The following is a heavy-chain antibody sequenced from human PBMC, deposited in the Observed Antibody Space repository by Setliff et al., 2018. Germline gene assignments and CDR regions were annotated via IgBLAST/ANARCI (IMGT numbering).Heavy chain of an antibody. V-gene: IGHV1-69*10. CDR3: ARHPPPPNYFDIGALDS. CDR1: GGPLNSYS. CDR2: IIPVLDIT. D-gene: IGHD3-22*01. J-gene: IGHJ4*02. Sequence: SVKVSCKASGGPLNSYSFSWVRQAPGQGLEWMGGIIPVLDITRYSQKFQGRVTITADKSTGIIYMELTSLRSDDTAVYYCARHPPPPNYFDIGALDSWGQGTLVTVSS.